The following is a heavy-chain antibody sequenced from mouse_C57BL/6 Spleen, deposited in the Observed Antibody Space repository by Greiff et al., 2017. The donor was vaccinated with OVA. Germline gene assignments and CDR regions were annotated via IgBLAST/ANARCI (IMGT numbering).Heavy chain of an antibody. Sequence: VQLQQSGPELVKPGASVKLSCKASGYTFTSYDINWVKQRPGQGLEWIGWIYPGDGSTKYTAKFQGKATLTVDTSSSTAYMELHSLTSEDSAVYFCARSRYDYDWYFDVWGTGTTVTVSS. D-gene: IGHD2-4*01. J-gene: IGHJ1*03. CDR2: IYPGDGST. CDR1: GYTFTSYD. CDR3: ARSRYDYDWYFDV. V-gene: IGHV1-85*01.